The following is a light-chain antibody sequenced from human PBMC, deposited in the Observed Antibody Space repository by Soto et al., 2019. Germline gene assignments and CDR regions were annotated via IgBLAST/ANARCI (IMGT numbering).Light chain of an antibody. CDR1: SSDVGGYNY. Sequence: QSVLTQPPSASGSPGQSVTISCTGTSSDVGGYNYVSWYQQHPGKAPKLMIYEVSKRPSGVPDRFSGSKSGNTASLTVSGLQAEDEADYYCSSYAGSNNYVFVTGTKVTGL. CDR3: SSYAGSNNYV. J-gene: IGLJ1*01. CDR2: EVS. V-gene: IGLV2-8*01.